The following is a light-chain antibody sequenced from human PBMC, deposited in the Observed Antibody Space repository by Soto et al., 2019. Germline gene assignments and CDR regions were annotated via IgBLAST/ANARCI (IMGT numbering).Light chain of an antibody. V-gene: IGKV1-12*01. J-gene: IGKJ4*01. CDR2: GAY. CDR1: QGISNW. Sequence: DIQMTQSPSSVSASVGDRVTITCRASQGISNWLAWYQQQPGRAPKLLIYGAYTLQTGVPSRFSGGGSGTHFTLIIGSLQPEDFATYYCQQTNTFFPLTFGGGTRVEIK. CDR3: QQTNTFFPLT.